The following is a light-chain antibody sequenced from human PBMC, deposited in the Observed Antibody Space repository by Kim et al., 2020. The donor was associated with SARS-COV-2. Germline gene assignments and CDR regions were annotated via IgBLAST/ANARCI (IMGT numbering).Light chain of an antibody. CDR1: TTNTGRNS. CDR3: SAWDGSLIGWV. CDR2: TNN. Sequence: GQRVSNSCSESTTNTGRNSVNLYQHLPGTAPKRLLDTNNQRPSGVPGRVSGSKSGTSASLDISGLHSGDAADYYCSAWDGSLIGWVFGGGTQLTVL. V-gene: IGLV1-44*01. J-gene: IGLJ3*02.